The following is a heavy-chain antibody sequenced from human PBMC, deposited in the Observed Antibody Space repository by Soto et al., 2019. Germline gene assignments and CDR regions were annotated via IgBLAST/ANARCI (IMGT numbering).Heavy chain of an antibody. CDR3: ARRTRWNDGGYYNYYMDV. Sequence: QVLLVQSGADVKKPGASVKVSCKASGYSFTSYGISWVRQAPGQGLEWMGWISGYNGNTNYAQKVQGRVTMTTETSTCTAYMELRSLRSDDTAVYYCARRTRWNDGGYYNYYMDVWGQGTTVTVSS. J-gene: IGHJ6*02. V-gene: IGHV1-18*01. CDR1: GYSFTSYG. CDR2: ISGYNGNT. D-gene: IGHD1-1*01.